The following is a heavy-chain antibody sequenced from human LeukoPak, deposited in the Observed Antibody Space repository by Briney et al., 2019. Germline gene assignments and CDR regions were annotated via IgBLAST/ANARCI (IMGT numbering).Heavy chain of an antibody. CDR3: ARDTRDITIFGVVIIYYGMDV. V-gene: IGHV1-69*13. J-gene: IGHJ6*02. Sequence: SVKVSCKASGGTFSSYAISWVRQAPGQGLEWMGGIIPIFGAANYAQKFQGRVTITADESTSTAYMELSSLRSEDTAVYYCARDTRDITIFGVVIIYYGMDVWGQGTTVTVSS. D-gene: IGHD3-3*01. CDR1: GGTFSSYA. CDR2: IIPIFGAA.